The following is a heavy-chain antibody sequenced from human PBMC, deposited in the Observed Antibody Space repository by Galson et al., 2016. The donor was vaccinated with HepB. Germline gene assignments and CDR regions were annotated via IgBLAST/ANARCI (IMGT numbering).Heavy chain of an antibody. CDR1: GFTVSSNY. V-gene: IGHV3-53*01. J-gene: IGHJ6*02. Sequence: SLRLSCAASGFTVSSNYMSWVRQAPGKGLEWVSIIYSGISTYYADSVKGRFIISRNNSKNTLYLQMNSLRAEDTAVYYCVRDGGYYYGMDVWGQGTTVTVSS. CDR2: IYSGIST. CDR3: VRDGGYYYGMDV. D-gene: IGHD3-10*01.